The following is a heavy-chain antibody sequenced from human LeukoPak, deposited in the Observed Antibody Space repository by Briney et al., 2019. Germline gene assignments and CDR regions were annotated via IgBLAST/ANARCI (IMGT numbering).Heavy chain of an antibody. D-gene: IGHD6-19*01. CDR3: TRGSVAVADFDY. J-gene: IGHJ4*02. CDR1: GFTFGDYA. CDR2: IRSKAYGGTT. Sequence: GKSLRLSCTASGFTFGDYAMSWFRQAPGKGLEWVGFIRSKAYGGTTEYAASVKGRFTISRDDSKSIAYLQMNSLKSEDTAVYHCTRGSVAVADFDYWGQGTLVTVSS. V-gene: IGHV3-49*03.